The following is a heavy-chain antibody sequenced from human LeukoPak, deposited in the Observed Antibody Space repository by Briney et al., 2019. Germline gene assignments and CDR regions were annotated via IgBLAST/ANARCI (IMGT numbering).Heavy chain of an antibody. J-gene: IGHJ4*02. CDR3: ARDLKTDGYNYDYFDY. Sequence: PGGSLRLSCAASGFTFRTYAMHWVRQAPGKGLEWVAVISYDGSNEHYADDSVKGRFTISRDNSKNTLYLQMNSLRAEDTAVYYCARDLKTDGYNYDYFDYWGQGTLVTVPS. CDR1: GFTFRTYA. V-gene: IGHV3-30-3*01. D-gene: IGHD5-24*01. CDR2: ISYDGSNE.